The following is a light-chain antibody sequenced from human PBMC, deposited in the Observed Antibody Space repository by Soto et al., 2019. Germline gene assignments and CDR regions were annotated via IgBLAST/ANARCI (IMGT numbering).Light chain of an antibody. J-gene: IGKJ2*01. CDR3: QQYNNWAYS. CDR2: GAS. CDR1: QSISSN. V-gene: IGKV3-15*01. Sequence: EIVMTQSPATLSVSPGERATLSCRASQSISSNLAWYQQKPGQAPRLLIYGASSRATGLPARFSGSGSGTELPLTISSLQSEDFAVYYCQQYNNWAYSFGQGTKLEI.